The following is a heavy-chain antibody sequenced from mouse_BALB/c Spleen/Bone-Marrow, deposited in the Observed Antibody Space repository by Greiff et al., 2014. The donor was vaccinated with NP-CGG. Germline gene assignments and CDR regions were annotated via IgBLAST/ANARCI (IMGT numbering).Heavy chain of an antibody. CDR3: AAYYRYLAWFAY. V-gene: IGHV14-3*02. J-gene: IGHJ3*01. Sequence: VQLQQSGAELVKPGASVKLSCTASGFNIKDTYMHWVKQRPEQGLEWIGRIDPANGNTKYDPKFQGKATITADTSSNTAYLQLSSLTSEDTTVNYSAAYYRYLAWFAYWGQGTQVTDSS. CDR2: IDPANGNT. D-gene: IGHD2-14*01. CDR1: GFNIKDTY.